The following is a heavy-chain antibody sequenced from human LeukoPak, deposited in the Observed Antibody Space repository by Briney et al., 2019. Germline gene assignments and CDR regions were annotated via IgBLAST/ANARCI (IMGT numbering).Heavy chain of an antibody. CDR2: INSDGSST. Sequence: PGGSLRLSCAASGFTFSSYWMSWVRQAPGKGLVWVSGINSDGSSTIYADSVKGRFTISRDNAKNTLDLQMNSLRAEDTAVYYCARDPGASYQAYWGQGTLVTVSS. CDR1: GFTFSSYW. J-gene: IGHJ4*02. D-gene: IGHD1-26*01. V-gene: IGHV3-74*01. CDR3: ARDPGASYQAY.